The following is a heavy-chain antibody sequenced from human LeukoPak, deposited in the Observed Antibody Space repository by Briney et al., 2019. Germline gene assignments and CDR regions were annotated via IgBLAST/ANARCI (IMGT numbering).Heavy chain of an antibody. Sequence: GGSLRLSCAASGFTFSDYYMSWIRQAPGKGLEWVSYISSSGSTIYYADSVKVRFTISRDNAKNSLYLQMNSLRAEDTAVYYCAREVEGMPRHLATYWGQGTLVTVSS. CDR3: AREVEGMPRHLATY. V-gene: IGHV3-11*04. J-gene: IGHJ4*02. CDR2: ISSSGSTI. D-gene: IGHD2-2*01. CDR1: GFTFSDYY.